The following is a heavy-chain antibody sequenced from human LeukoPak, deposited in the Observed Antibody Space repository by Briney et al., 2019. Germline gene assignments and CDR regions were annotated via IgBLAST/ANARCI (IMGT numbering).Heavy chain of an antibody. CDR1: GFTFSSYA. Sequence: GGSLRLSCAASGFTFSSYAMHWVRQAPGKGLEYVSAISSNGGSTYYANSVKGRFTISRDNSKNTLYLQMGSLRAEDMAVYYCARNSFDGYNYDYWGQGTLVTVSS. CDR3: ARNSFDGYNYDY. J-gene: IGHJ4*02. D-gene: IGHD5-24*01. CDR2: ISSNGGST. V-gene: IGHV3-64*01.